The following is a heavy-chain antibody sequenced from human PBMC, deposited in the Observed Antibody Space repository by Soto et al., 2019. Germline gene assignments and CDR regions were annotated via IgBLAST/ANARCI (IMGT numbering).Heavy chain of an antibody. D-gene: IGHD2-15*01. CDR3: ARGGYCSGGSCSGPSFEY. J-gene: IGHJ4*01. CDR1: GGPFSDYY. Sequence: QVQLQQWGAGLLKPSETLSLTCAVHGGPFSDYYWSWIRQPPGKGLEWIGEINQSGSTDYNPSLKGRVTISVDTSKNQFSLKLSSVTAADTALYYCARGGYCSGGSCSGPSFEYWGHGTLVTVSS. V-gene: IGHV4-34*01. CDR2: INQSGST.